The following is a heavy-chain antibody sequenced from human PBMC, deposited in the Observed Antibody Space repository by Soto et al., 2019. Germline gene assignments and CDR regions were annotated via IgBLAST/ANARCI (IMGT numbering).Heavy chain of an antibody. Sequence: GGSLRLSCEASGFTFSSYWFRWVRQVPGKGLVWVSRTNQHGTIIDYADFVKGRFTISRDNAKNTLYLEMDGLRVEDTAVYYCTRDIGGRGALWGPGTLVTVSS. J-gene: IGHJ4*02. CDR1: GFTFSSYW. D-gene: IGHD3-16*01. V-gene: IGHV3-74*01. CDR3: TRDIGGRGAL. CDR2: TNQHGTII.